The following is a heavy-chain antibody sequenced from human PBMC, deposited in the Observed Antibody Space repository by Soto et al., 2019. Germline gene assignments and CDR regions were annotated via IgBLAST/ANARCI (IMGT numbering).Heavy chain of an antibody. J-gene: IGHJ6*02. Sequence: EASVKVSCKASGYTFTSYGISWVRQAPGQGLEWMGWISAYNGNTNYAQKLQGRVTMTTDTSTSTAYMELRSLRSDDTAVYYCARDKTSTRNYYYYYGMDVWGQGTTVTVSS. CDR2: ISAYNGNT. V-gene: IGHV1-18*01. CDR3: ARDKTSTRNYYYYYGMDV. CDR1: GYTFTSYG.